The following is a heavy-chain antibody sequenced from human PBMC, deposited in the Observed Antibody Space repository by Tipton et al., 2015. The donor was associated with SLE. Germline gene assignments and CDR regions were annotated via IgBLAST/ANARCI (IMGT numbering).Heavy chain of an antibody. CDR1: GGSISSGGYS. V-gene: IGHV4-30-2*05. CDR3: ARSWSGRREFDY. Sequence: TLSLTCAVSGGSISSGGYSWSWIRQPPGKGLEWIRYIYHSGSTYYNPSLKSRVSMSMDTSNNRFSLTMTSLTVADTAVYYCARSWSGRREFDYWGPGTLVTVSS. D-gene: IGHD1-26*01. CDR2: IYHSGST. J-gene: IGHJ4*02.